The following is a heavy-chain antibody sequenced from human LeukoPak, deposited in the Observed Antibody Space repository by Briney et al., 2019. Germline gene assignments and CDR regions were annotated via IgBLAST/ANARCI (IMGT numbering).Heavy chain of an antibody. J-gene: IGHJ3*02. Sequence: SETLSLTCTVSGGSISSSSCYWGWIRQPPGKGLEWIGSIYYSGSTYYNPSLKSRVTISVDTSKNQFSLKLSSVTAADTAVYYSVTTVTTTNALDIWGQGTMVTVSS. CDR2: IYYSGST. D-gene: IGHD4-17*01. V-gene: IGHV4-39*01. CDR1: GGSISSSSCY. CDR3: VTTVTTTNALDI.